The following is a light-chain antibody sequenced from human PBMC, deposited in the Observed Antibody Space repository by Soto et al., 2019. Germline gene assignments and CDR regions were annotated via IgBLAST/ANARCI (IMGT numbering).Light chain of an antibody. V-gene: IGKV1-5*01. CDR1: QTISNW. Sequence: DIQMTQSPSTLSASVGDRVTITCRASQTISNWLAWYQQKPGKAPKVLIFDASTLDGGVPSRFSGRRSGTDFTLTISSLQPSDFETYYCQQYNTYPLTLGGGTKVDIK. CDR3: QQYNTYPLT. J-gene: IGKJ4*01. CDR2: DAS.